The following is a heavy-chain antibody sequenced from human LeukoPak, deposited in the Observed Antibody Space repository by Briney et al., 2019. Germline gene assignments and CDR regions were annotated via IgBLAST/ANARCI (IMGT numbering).Heavy chain of an antibody. CDR1: GYTLTELS. CDR3: ATYPEPVYGGNSYENFDY. V-gene: IGHV1-24*01. J-gene: IGHJ4*02. D-gene: IGHD4-23*01. CDR2: FDPEDGET. Sequence: ASVKVSCKVSGYTLTELSMHWVRQAPGKGREWMGGFDPEDGETIYAQKFQGRVTMTEDTSTDTAYMELSSLRSEDTAVYYCATYPEPVYGGNSYENFDYWGQGTLVTVSS.